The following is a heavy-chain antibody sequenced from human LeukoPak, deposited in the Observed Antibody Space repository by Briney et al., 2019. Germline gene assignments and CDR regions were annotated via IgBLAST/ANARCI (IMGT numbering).Heavy chain of an antibody. Sequence: PGGSLRLSCAASGFTFSSFWLIGFRQAPGKGLVWVANINQDGSEKYYVASVKGRFTISRDNAKNSLYLQMNSLRAEDTAVYYCARDRYYDFWSAYYTPLDYWGQGTLVTVSS. D-gene: IGHD3-3*01. CDR2: INQDGSEK. J-gene: IGHJ4*02. CDR1: GFTFSSFW. CDR3: ARDRYYDFWSAYYTPLDY. V-gene: IGHV3-7*01.